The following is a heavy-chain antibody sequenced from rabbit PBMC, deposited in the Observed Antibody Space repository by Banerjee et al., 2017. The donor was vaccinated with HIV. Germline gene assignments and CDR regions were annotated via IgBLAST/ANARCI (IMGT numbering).Heavy chain of an antibody. V-gene: IGHV1S40*01. CDR2: IYPGTTGST. D-gene: IGHD1-1*01. CDR3: ARGYGSNSGGYLYHLHL. J-gene: IGHJ3*01. Sequence: QSLGESGGDLVKPGASLTLTCTASGFSFSGTYYMCWVRQAPGKGLEWIACIYPGTTGSTYYASWAKGRFTISKTSSTTVTLQMTSLTAADTATYFCARGYGSNSGGYLYHLHLWGQGTLVTVS. CDR1: GFSFSGTYY.